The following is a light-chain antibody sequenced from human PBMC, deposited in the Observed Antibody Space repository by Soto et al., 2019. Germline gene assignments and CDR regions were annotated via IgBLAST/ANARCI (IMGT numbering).Light chain of an antibody. CDR1: QSVSSTY. Sequence: EIVLTQSPGTLSLSPGERATLSCRASQSVSSTYLAWYQQKPGQAPRLVIYGTSSRATGIPDRFSGSGCGTDFILAVSRLEPEDFAVYYCPQYGDSPPNTFGQGTKLEIK. CDR2: GTS. J-gene: IGKJ2*01. CDR3: PQYGDSPPNT. V-gene: IGKV3-20*01.